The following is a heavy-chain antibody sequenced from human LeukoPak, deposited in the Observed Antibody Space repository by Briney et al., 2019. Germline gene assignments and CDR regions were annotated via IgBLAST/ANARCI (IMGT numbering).Heavy chain of an antibody. CDR1: GGSFSGYY. D-gene: IGHD3-22*01. CDR3: ARGYDSSGYFDY. V-gene: IGHV4-34*01. Sequence: SETLSLTCAVYGGSFSGYYWSWIRQPPGKGLEWIGEINHSGSANYNPSLKSRVTISVDTSKNQFSLKLSSVTAADTAVYYCARGYDSSGYFDYWGQGTLVTVSS. J-gene: IGHJ4*02. CDR2: INHSGSA.